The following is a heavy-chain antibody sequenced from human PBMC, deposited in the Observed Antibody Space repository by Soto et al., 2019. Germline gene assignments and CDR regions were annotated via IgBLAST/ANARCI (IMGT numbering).Heavy chain of an antibody. J-gene: IGHJ6*02. CDR3: ASKKDTTVIDYYYYYGMDV. CDR1: GGTFSSYA. CDR2: IIPIFGTA. Sequence: SVKVSCKASGGTFSSYAISWVRQAPGQGLEWMGGIIPIFGTANYAQKFQGRVTITADESTSTAYMELSSLRSEDTAVYYCASKKDTTVIDYYYYYGMDVWGQGTTVTVSS. V-gene: IGHV1-69*13. D-gene: IGHD4-4*01.